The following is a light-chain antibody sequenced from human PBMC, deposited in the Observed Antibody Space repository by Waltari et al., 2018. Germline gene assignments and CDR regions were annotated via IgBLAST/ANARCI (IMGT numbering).Light chain of an antibody. CDR2: DVT. CDR1: SGDVRGCYH. V-gene: IGLV2-11*01. Sequence: QSALTQPRSVSGSPGPSVTISCTGTSGDVRGCYHVSCDQQHQGKAPTVIIYDVTKRPSGVPHLSSGSKSGNTASLTIAGLQAEDDADYYCCSYAGSPYVFGTGTKVTVL. CDR3: CSYAGSPYV. J-gene: IGLJ1*01.